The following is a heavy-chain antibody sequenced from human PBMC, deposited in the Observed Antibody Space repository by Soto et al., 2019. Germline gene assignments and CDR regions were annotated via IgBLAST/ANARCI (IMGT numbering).Heavy chain of an antibody. CDR3: AVNAGTDVAYYFED. J-gene: IGHJ4*02. CDR2: IIPMFGTP. D-gene: IGHD6-13*01. CDR1: GGTFTSYV. Sequence: QVQLVQSGAEVKKPGSSVKVSCKASGGTFTSYVISWVRQAPGQGPEWMGGIIPMFGTPEYAQRFQGRVTITADESTNTAYMELNSLRSEDTAFYLCAVNAGTDVAYYFEDWGQGTLVTVST. V-gene: IGHV1-69*01.